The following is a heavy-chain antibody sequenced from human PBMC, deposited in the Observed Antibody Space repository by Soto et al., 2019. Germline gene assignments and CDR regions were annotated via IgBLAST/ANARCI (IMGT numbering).Heavy chain of an antibody. J-gene: IGHJ4*02. V-gene: IGHV3-23*01. CDR3: AKLTGDSWGYFDS. CDR2: ITGNGGYT. D-gene: IGHD2-21*02. CDR1: GFAFSSYA. Sequence: GGSLRLSCAASGFAFSSYAMSWVRQAPGKGLEWVSAITGNGGYTYYADSVKGRFTISRDNSKNTLYLQMNSLGAEDTAVYYCAKLTGDSWGYFDSWGQGTLVTVSS.